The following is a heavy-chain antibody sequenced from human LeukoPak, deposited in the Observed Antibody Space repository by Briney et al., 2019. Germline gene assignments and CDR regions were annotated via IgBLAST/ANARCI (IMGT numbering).Heavy chain of an antibody. V-gene: IGHV3-30*02. CDR2: IRYDGSNQ. D-gene: IGHD3-22*01. CDR1: GFTFSSYD. J-gene: IGHJ4*02. Sequence: GGSLRLSCAASGFTFSSYDMYWVRQAPGKGLEWVAFIRYDGSNQYYADSVKGRFTISRDNSKNTLYLQMNSLRAEDTAVYYCAKALTDSSGYYEEDYWGQGTLVTVSS. CDR3: AKALTDSSGYYEEDY.